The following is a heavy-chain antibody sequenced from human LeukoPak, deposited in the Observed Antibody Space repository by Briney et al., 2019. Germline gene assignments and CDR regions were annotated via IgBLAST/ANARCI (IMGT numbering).Heavy chain of an antibody. Sequence: AGESLKISCQGSGYSFTSYWIGWVRQMPGKGLEWMGIIYPGDSDTRYRPSFQGQVTISADKSISTAYLQWSSLKASDTAMYYCARRTCSSTSCYHDFDYWGQGTLVTVSS. J-gene: IGHJ4*02. V-gene: IGHV5-51*01. D-gene: IGHD2-2*01. CDR1: GYSFTSYW. CDR3: ARRTCSSTSCYHDFDY. CDR2: IYPGDSDT.